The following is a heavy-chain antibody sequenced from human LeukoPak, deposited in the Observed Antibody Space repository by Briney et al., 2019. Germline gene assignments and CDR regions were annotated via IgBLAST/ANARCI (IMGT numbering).Heavy chain of an antibody. CDR2: IKKDGSEK. J-gene: IGHJ4*02. V-gene: IGHV3-7*04. CDR1: GFTFGSYW. CDR3: ARITGWYHYDY. Sequence: HSGGSLILSCAAAGFTFGSYWMGWVRQAPGKGLGWVANIKKDGSEKFYVDSVKGRFTISRDTTKNSVYLQMNSLRAEDTAVSYCARITGWYHYDYWGQGTLATVST. D-gene: IGHD6-19*01.